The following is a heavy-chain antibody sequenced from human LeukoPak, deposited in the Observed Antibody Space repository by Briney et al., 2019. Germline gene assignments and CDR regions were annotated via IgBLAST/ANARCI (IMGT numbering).Heavy chain of an antibody. CDR1: GYSFTSYW. D-gene: IGHD3-9*01. CDR2: IDPSDSYT. Sequence: GESLRISCKGSGYSFTSYWISWVRQMPGKGLEWMGRIDPSDSYTNYSPSFQGHVTISADKYISTAYLQWSSLKASDTAMYYCARHPTYYDILTGYYNPVYFDYWGQGTLVTVSS. CDR3: ARHPTYYDILTGYYNPVYFDY. V-gene: IGHV5-10-1*01. J-gene: IGHJ4*02.